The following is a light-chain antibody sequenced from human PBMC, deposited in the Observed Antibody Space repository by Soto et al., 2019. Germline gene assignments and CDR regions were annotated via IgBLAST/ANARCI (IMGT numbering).Light chain of an antibody. V-gene: IGKV1-39*01. Sequence: DIQMTQSPSSLSASEGDRVTITCRASQSINSFLNWYQQKSGKAPKLLIYDASTLQSGVPSRFSGSGSETEFTLTITSLPPDDFATYYCQQSYNTPFTFGPGTKVDVK. CDR3: QQSYNTPFT. CDR2: DAS. J-gene: IGKJ3*01. CDR1: QSINSF.